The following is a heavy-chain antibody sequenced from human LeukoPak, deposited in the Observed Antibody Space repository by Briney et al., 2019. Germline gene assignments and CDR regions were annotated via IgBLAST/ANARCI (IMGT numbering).Heavy chain of an antibody. CDR3: ARDEVGYGFDY. Sequence: GKSLRLSCSVSGFTFGTHGMHWVRQAPGKGLEWVAVIWYDGSNKYYADSVKGRFTISRDNSKNTLYLQMNSLRVEDTAVYYCARDEVGYGFDYWGQGTLVTVSS. CDR2: IWYDGSNK. D-gene: IGHD5-18*01. J-gene: IGHJ4*01. V-gene: IGHV3-33*01. CDR1: GFTFGTHG.